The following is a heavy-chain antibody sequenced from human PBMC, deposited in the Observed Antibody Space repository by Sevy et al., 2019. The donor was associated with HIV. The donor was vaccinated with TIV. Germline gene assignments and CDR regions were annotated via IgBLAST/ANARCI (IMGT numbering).Heavy chain of an antibody. CDR1: GYSMSSNYY. J-gene: IGHJ3*02. D-gene: IGHD3-22*01. CDR3: GKSRISSSYDAFDI. Sequence: SETLSLTCAVSGYSMSSNYYWGWIRQPPGKGLERIGTISHSGSTYYNPSLKSRVTISLDTSKSQFSLKLSSVTAADTAMYYCGKSRISSSYDAFDIWGQGTMVTVSS. V-gene: IGHV4-38-2*01. CDR2: ISHSGST.